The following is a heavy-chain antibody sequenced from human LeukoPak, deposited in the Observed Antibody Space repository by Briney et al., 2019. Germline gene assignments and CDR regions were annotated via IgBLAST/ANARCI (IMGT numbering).Heavy chain of an antibody. J-gene: IGHJ3*02. D-gene: IGHD6-25*01. Sequence: HSGGSLRLSCAASGFTFSSYWMHWVRQAPGKGLVWVSRINSDGSSTSYADSVKGRFTISRDNAKNTLYLQMNSLRAEDTAVYYCAREAVFSPYDAFDIWGQGTMVTVSS. CDR3: AREAVFSPYDAFDI. CDR1: GFTFSSYW. V-gene: IGHV3-74*01. CDR2: INSDGSST.